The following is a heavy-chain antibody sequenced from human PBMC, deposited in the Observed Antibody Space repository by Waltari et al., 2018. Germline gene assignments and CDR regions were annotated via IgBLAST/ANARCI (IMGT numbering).Heavy chain of an antibody. Sequence: QVQLQESGPGLVKPSETLSLTCIVSGGSISSYYWNWIRQPAGKGLEWIGRIYTSGSTSYNPSLKSRVTMSVDTSKNHVSLRLSSVTAADTAVYYCAGSSNFGIYGLDVWGQGTTVIVSS. CDR3: AGSSNFGIYGLDV. V-gene: IGHV4-4*07. J-gene: IGHJ6*02. CDR2: IYTSGST. D-gene: IGHD3-3*01. CDR1: GGSISSYY.